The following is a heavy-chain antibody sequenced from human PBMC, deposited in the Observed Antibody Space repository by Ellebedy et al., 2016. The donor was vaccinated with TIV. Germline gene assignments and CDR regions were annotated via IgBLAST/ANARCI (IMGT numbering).Heavy chain of an antibody. J-gene: IGHJ4*02. Sequence: PGGSLRLSCAASGFTFSDYYMSRIRQAPGKGLEWFSYISNSGSYTNYADSVKGRFTISRDNAKNSLYLQTNSLGAEDTAVYYCAGLDVDMVREADYWGQGTLVTVSS. D-gene: IGHD5-18*01. CDR1: GFTFSDYY. CDR3: AGLDVDMVREADY. CDR2: ISNSGSYT. V-gene: IGHV3-11*06.